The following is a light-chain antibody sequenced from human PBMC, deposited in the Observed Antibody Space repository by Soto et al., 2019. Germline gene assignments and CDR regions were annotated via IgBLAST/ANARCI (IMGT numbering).Light chain of an antibody. V-gene: IGKV3-15*01. J-gene: IGKJ4*01. Sequence: EKVMTQSPATLSVSPGERATLSCRASQNVKTRFAWYQQKPGQAPRLLIYDAFTRATGIPARFSGSASGTELTLTISSLQSEDFAVYYCQQYDEWPLTFGGGTKVEIK. CDR1: QNVKTR. CDR2: DAF. CDR3: QQYDEWPLT.